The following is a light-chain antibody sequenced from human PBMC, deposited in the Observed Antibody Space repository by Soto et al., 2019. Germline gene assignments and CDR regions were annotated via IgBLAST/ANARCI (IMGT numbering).Light chain of an antibody. CDR3: QQTHSNHVP. J-gene: IGKJ5*01. V-gene: IGKV1-5*01. CDR1: QSISSW. Sequence: DIQLTQSPSTRSAAVGDRATITCRASQSISSWLAWYPKNPGKAPKLLIYDDSSLESGVPSRFSVSGSGNDGNLTISSLQPEDGSTDYGQQTHSNHVPVGQGTRLELK. CDR2: DDS.